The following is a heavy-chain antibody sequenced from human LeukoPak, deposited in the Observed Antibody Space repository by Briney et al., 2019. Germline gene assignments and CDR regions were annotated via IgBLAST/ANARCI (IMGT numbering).Heavy chain of an antibody. CDR2: IYPGDSDT. CDR1: GYSFTSYW. D-gene: IGHD6-13*01. CDR3: ARPLAAASMMDGMDV. V-gene: IGHV5-51*01. Sequence: GESLQISCKGSGYSFTSYWIGWVRQLPGKGLEWMGIIYPGDSDTRYSPSFQGQVAISADKSISTAYLQWSSLKASDTAMYYCARPLAAASMMDGMDVWGQGTTVTVSS. J-gene: IGHJ6*02.